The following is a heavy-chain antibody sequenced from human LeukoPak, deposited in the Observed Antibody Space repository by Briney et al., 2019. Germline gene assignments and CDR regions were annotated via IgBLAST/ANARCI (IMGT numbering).Heavy chain of an antibody. V-gene: IGHV3-43D*03. D-gene: IGHD4-17*01. Sequence: GGSLRLSCAASGFTFDDYAMHWVRQVPGKGLEWVSFISWDGGSTYYADSVKGRFTISRDNSKNSLYLQTNSLRAEDTALYYCAKGTLGDYRAGPDYWGRGTLVTVSS. CDR2: ISWDGGST. CDR3: AKGTLGDYRAGPDY. CDR1: GFTFDDYA. J-gene: IGHJ4*02.